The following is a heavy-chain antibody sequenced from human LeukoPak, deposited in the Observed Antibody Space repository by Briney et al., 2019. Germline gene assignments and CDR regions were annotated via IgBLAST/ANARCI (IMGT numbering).Heavy chain of an antibody. CDR1: EFTFSNYG. D-gene: IGHD3-9*01. Sequence: QAGGSLRLSCAASEFTFSNYGMSWVRQAPGKGLEWVASISGSGDSTYYADSVKGRFTISRDNSKSTLYLQMKSLRVEDTAIYYCAKYLILLRYFDWFDHWGQGALVTVSS. CDR2: ISGSGDST. CDR3: AKYLILLRYFDWFDH. J-gene: IGHJ5*02. V-gene: IGHV3-23*01.